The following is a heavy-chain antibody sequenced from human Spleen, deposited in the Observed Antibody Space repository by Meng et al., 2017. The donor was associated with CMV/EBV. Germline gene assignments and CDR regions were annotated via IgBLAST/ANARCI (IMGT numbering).Heavy chain of an antibody. Sequence: GGSLRLSCAASGFTFSSYWMSWVRQAPGKGLEWVANIKQDGSEKYYADSVKGRFATSRDNAKNTLYLQLNSRRAEDTAVYYCARSDFWSGYFIEKWGQGTLVTVSS. V-gene: IGHV3-7*01. D-gene: IGHD3-3*01. CDR1: GFTFSSYW. CDR2: IKQDGSEK. CDR3: ARSDFWSGYFIEK. J-gene: IGHJ4*02.